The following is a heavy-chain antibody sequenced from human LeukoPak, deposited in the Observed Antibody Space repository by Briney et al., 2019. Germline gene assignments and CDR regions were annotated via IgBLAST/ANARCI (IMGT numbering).Heavy chain of an antibody. Sequence: PGGTLRLPCAASGFTFSSYGMSWVRQAPGKGLEWVSAISGSGGSTYYADSVKGRFTISRDNSKNTLYLQMNSLRAEDTAVYYCAKGIAVAGDNWFDPWGQGTLVTVSS. CDR3: AKGIAVAGDNWFDP. D-gene: IGHD6-19*01. V-gene: IGHV3-23*01. CDR2: ISGSGGST. J-gene: IGHJ5*02. CDR1: GFTFSSYG.